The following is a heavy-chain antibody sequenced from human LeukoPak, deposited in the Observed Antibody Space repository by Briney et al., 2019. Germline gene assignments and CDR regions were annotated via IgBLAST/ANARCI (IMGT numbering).Heavy chain of an antibody. J-gene: IGHJ4*02. Sequence: SETLSLTCAVSGGSISSSNWWSWVRQPPGKGLEWIGEIYHSGSTNYNPSLKSRVTISVDKSKNQFSLKLSSVTAADTAVYYCARDDRPDARYYYDSSGRPPGYWGQGTLVTVSS. CDR2: IYHSGST. V-gene: IGHV4-4*02. D-gene: IGHD3-22*01. CDR3: ARDDRPDARYYYDSSGRPPGY. CDR1: GGSISSSNW.